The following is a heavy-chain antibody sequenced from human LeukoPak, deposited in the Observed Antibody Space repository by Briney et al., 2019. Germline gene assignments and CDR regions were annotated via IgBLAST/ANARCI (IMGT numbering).Heavy chain of an antibody. CDR2: INPSGGSA. CDR1: GYTFTSYY. V-gene: IGHV1-46*01. CDR3: ARDSAAADYGVDY. Sequence: GASVKVSCKASGYTFTSYYLHWVRQAPGQGLEWMGVINPSGGSASYAQKFQGRVTMTRDTSTSTVYMELSSLRSEDTAVYYCARDSAAADYGVDYWGQGTLVTVSS. D-gene: IGHD4-17*01. J-gene: IGHJ4*02.